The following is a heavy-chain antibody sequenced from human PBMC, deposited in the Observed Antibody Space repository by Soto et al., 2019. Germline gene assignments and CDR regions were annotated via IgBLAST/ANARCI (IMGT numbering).Heavy chain of an antibody. D-gene: IGHD6-6*01. V-gene: IGHV3-23*01. CDR2: ISGSGGSS. CDR3: ARRAFGSSRSFDI. Sequence: GGSLRLSCAASGFAFSTYAMTWVRQAPGKGLEWVSVISGSGGSSYNADSVKGRFTISRDNSKNTLYLQMNSLRAEDTALYYCARRAFGSSRSFDIWGQGTMVTVS. J-gene: IGHJ3*02. CDR1: GFAFSTYA.